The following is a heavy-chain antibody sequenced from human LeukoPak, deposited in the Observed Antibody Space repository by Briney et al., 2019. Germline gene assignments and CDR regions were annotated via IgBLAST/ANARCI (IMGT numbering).Heavy chain of an antibody. CDR3: ARAYCSSTSCYHAFDI. J-gene: IGHJ3*02. D-gene: IGHD2-2*01. V-gene: IGHV1-2*02. CDR1: GYTFTGYY. Sequence: GASVKVSCKASGYTFTGYYMHWVRQAPGQGLEWMGWINPNSGGTNYAQKFQGRVTMTRDTSISTAYMELSRLRSDDTAVYYCARAYCSSTSCYHAFDIWGQGTMVTVSS. CDR2: INPNSGGT.